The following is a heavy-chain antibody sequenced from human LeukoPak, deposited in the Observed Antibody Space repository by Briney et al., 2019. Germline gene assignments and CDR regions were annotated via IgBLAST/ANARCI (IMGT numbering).Heavy chain of an antibody. CDR2: ISNNGGYT. CDR1: GFTFSSSA. CDR3: AKQLGYCSDGSCYFPY. Sequence: GGSLRLSCAASGFTFSSSAMSWVRQAPGRGLEWVSAISNNGGYTYYADSVQGRFTISRNNSKNTLCLQMNSLRAEDTAVYYCAKQLGYCSDGSCYFPYWGQGTLVTVSS. J-gene: IGHJ4*02. D-gene: IGHD2-15*01. V-gene: IGHV3-23*01.